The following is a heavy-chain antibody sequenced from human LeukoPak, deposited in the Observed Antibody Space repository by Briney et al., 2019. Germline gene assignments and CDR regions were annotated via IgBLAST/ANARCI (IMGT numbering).Heavy chain of an antibody. CDR1: GHTFTSYG. V-gene: IGHV1-18*01. J-gene: IGHJ4*02. CDR2: ISAYNGDT. Sequence: ASVKVSCKASGHTFTSYGFSWVRQAPGQGLEWVGWISAYNGDTRYAQGLQGRVAMTTDTSTSTAYMELRSLRSDDAAVYYCARDLRYCSGDNCPLDYWGQGTLVTVSS. CDR3: ARDLRYCSGDNCPLDY. D-gene: IGHD2-15*01.